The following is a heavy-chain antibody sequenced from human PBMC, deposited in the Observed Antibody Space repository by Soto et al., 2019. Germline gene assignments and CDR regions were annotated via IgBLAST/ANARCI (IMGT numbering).Heavy chain of an antibody. J-gene: IGHJ4*02. V-gene: IGHV4-30-4*01. CDR3: AREPLGYCTNGVCSPEYYFDY. Sequence: SETLSLTCTVSGGSISSGDYYWSWIRQPPGKGLEWIGYIYYSGSTYYNPSLKSRVTISVDTSKNQFSLKLSSVTAADTAVYYCAREPLGYCTNGVCSPEYYFDYWGQGTLVTAPQ. CDR2: IYYSGST. CDR1: GGSISSGDYY. D-gene: IGHD2-8*01.